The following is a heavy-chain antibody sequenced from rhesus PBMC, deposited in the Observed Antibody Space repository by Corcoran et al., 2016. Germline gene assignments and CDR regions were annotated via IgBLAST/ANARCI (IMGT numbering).Heavy chain of an antibody. Sequence: QLQLQESGPGLVKTSETLSVTCAVSGGSISSSYWSWLRPAPGKGLEWIGYIDVSGSSTNYNPSRKSRVTLAGDTSKNQLSLKLSSVTAADTAVYYGARNWGDGLLDYWCQGVLVTVAS. D-gene: IGHD3-34*01. CDR1: GGSISSSY. V-gene: IGHV4-169*01. J-gene: IGHJ4*01. CDR2: IDVSGSST. CDR3: ARNWGDGLLDY.